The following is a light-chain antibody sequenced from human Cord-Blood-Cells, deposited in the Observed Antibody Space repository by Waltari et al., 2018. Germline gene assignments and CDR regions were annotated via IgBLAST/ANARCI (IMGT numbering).Light chain of an antibody. J-gene: IGKJ2*01. CDR3: QQSYSTPYT. V-gene: IGKV1-39*01. Sequence: DIQMTQSPSSLSASGGDRVTITCRASQSISSYLIWYQQKPGKAPKLLIYAASSLQSGVPSRFSGSGSGTDFTLTISSLQPEDFATYYCQQSYSTPYTFGQGTKLEIK. CDR1: QSISSY. CDR2: AAS.